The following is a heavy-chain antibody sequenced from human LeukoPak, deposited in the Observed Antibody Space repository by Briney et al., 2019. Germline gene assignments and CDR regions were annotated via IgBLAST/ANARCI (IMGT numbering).Heavy chain of an antibody. D-gene: IGHD6-19*01. J-gene: IGHJ4*02. CDR3: ATSFSGWFGPSAYY. V-gene: IGHV3-48*03. CDR2: ISGDNKAI. Sequence: GGSLRLSCAASGFAFSTYEISWVRQAPGKGLEWVSFISGDNKAIHYADSVKGRFTISGDNAKNSVFLQMNSLRVEDTAVYYCATSFSGWFGPSAYYWGQGTLVTVSS. CDR1: GFAFSTYE.